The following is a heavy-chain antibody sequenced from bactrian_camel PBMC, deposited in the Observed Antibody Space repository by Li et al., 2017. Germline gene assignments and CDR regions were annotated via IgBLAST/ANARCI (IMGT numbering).Heavy chain of an antibody. CDR3: VKPNPDARGGFDH. CDR2: ISPGGTDT. J-gene: IGHJ4*01. V-gene: IGHV3S6*01. D-gene: IGHD1*01. Sequence: HVQLVESGGGSVQAGGSLRLSCAASGYSYQMAWFRQAPGKGLEYVSSISPGGTDTYYADSVKGRFTISRDNAKNTVYLQMNSLKREDTAVYYCVKPNPDARGGFDHWGQGTQVTVS. CDR1: GYSYQ.